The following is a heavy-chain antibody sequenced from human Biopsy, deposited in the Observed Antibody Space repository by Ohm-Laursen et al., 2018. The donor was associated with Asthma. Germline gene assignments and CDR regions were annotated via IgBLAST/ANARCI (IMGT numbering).Heavy chain of an antibody. D-gene: IGHD3-10*01. V-gene: IGHV1-18*01. CDR2: ISVYNGNT. Sequence: ASVKVSCKTSGYTFNSAGITWVRQAPGQWLEWMGWISVYNGNTKVAQKPQDRVTMITDTSTSTAYMELRSLRSDDTAVYFCARAVDYSHYYGIDVWGQGTTVTVS. J-gene: IGHJ6*02. CDR1: GYTFNSAG. CDR3: ARAVDYSHYYGIDV.